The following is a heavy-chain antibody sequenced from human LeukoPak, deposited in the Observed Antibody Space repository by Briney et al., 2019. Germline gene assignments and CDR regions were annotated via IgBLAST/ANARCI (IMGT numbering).Heavy chain of an antibody. J-gene: IGHJ4*02. CDR3: ARDQNDYGDYNY. D-gene: IGHD4-17*01. CDR2: INPNSGGA. Sequence: GASVKVSCKASGYTFTGYYMHWVRQAPGHGLEWMGRINPNSGGANYAQKSQGRVTMTRDTSISTVYMELNRLRSDDTAIYYCARDQNDYGDYNYWGQGTLVTVSS. CDR1: GYTFTGYY. V-gene: IGHV1-2*06.